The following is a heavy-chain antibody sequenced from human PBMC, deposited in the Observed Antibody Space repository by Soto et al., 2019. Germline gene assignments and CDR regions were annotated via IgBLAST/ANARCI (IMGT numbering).Heavy chain of an antibody. CDR2: IYYSGST. Sequence: SETLSLTCTVSGGSISRYYWSWIRQPPGKGLEWIGSIYYSGSTSYNPSLKSRVTISVDTSKNQFSLKLSSVTAADTAVYYCARQRVLRYFDWQPYDYWGQGTLVTVSS. J-gene: IGHJ4*02. D-gene: IGHD3-9*01. CDR3: ARQRVLRYFDWQPYDY. CDR1: GGSISRYY. V-gene: IGHV4-59*08.